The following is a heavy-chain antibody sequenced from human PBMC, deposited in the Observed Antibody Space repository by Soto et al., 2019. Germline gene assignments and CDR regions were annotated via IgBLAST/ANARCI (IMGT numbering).Heavy chain of an antibody. CDR3: ARDLLRRGYQY. J-gene: IGHJ4*02. Sequence: TLSLTCTVSGGSISSYYWSXIRQHPGKGMEWSGYIYYSGSTYYNPSLKSRVTISVDTSKNQFSLKLSSVTAADTAVYYCARDLLRRGYQYWGQGTLVTVSS. D-gene: IGHD3-22*01. V-gene: IGHV4-31*03. CDR2: IYYSGST. CDR1: GGSISSYY.